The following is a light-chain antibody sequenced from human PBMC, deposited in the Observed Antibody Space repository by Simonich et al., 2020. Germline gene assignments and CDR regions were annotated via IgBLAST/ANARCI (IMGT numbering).Light chain of an antibody. CDR1: SSNIGSNY. Sequence: QSVMTQPPSSSGTPVHRVTISCYGSSSNIGSNYVYWYQSLPAPAPKIPIYTHTQRPSGVPDLFSGSKSGTSASLTIYGLQAEDEADYYCSSYTSSSTWVFGGGTKLTVL. V-gene: IGLV1-47*01. CDR2: THT. CDR3: SSYTSSSTWV. J-gene: IGLJ3*02.